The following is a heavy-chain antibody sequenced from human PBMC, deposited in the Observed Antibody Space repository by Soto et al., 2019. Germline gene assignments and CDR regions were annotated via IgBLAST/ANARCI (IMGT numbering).Heavy chain of an antibody. Sequence: SETLCHTCPVACGYISSHYLSWIRQTPGKGLECIGYIYYSGSTHYNPSLKSRVTISVDTSKNQFSLKLSSVTAADTAVYSCARREERVATPLGNWGQGPLVTVSS. J-gene: IGHJ4*02. CDR2: IYYSGST. D-gene: IGHD2-15*01. CDR1: CGYISSHY. V-gene: IGHV4-59*11. CDR3: ARREERVATPLGN.